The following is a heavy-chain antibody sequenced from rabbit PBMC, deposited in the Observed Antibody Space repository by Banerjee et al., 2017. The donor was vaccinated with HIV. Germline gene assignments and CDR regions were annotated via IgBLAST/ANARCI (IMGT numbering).Heavy chain of an antibody. D-gene: IGHD8-1*01. CDR1: GFSFSSSYW. J-gene: IGHJ4*01. CDR2: IGAGSSGST. V-gene: IGHV1S45*01. CDR3: AREDAGSSYYLT. Sequence: QEQLKETGGGLVQPGGSLTLTCTASGFSFSSSYWICWVRQAPGKGLEWIACIGAGSSGSTYYASWAKGRFTISKTSSTTVTLQMTSLTAADTATYFCAREDAGSSYYLTWGPGTLVTVS.